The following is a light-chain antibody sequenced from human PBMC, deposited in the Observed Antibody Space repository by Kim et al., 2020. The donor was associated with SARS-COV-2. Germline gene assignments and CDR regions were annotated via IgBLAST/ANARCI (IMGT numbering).Light chain of an antibody. CDR3: QVCGGSAPFVT. Sequence: EIVLTQSPGILSLSPGERATLSCRASQSISRNLVWYQQKPGQAPRLLIYGASTRATGIPDRFSGSGSGTDFSLTISRLEPEDFAVYYCQVCGGSAPFVTFGPGTRVEIK. CDR1: QSISRN. V-gene: IGKV3-20*01. J-gene: IGKJ5*01. CDR2: GAS.